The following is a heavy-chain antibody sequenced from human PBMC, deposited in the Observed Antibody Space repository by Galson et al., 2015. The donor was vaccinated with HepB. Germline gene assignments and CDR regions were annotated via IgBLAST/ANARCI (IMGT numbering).Heavy chain of an antibody. J-gene: IGHJ4*02. V-gene: IGHV4-4*02. Sequence: TLSLTCAVSGGSISSSNWWSWVRQSPGKGLEWIGEIYHGGSTNYNSSLKSRVTISVDKSKNQFSLRLRSVTAADTAIYYCARAAPYSSRSFDYWGQGTLATVSS. CDR3: ARAAPYSSRSFDY. CDR1: GGSISSSNW. CDR2: IYHGGST. D-gene: IGHD6-13*01.